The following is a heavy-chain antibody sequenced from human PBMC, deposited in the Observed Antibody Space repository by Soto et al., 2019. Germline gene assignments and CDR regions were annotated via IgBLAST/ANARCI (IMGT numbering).Heavy chain of an antibody. V-gene: IGHV3-21*01. CDR1: GFTFSRVS. CDR3: ARVAY. J-gene: IGHJ4*02. Sequence: PGGSLRLSCEASGFTFSRVSMNWVRQVSGKGLEWVASISSASSETWYADSVKGRFIISRDNAQNSLFLQMNTLRPEDSAIYYCARVAYWGRGTQVTVSS. CDR2: ISSASSET.